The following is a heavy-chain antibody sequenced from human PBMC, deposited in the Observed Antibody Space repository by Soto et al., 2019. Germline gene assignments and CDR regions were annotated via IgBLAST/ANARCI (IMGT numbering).Heavy chain of an antibody. Sequence: SETLSLTCTVSGGSISSSSYYWGWIRQPPGKGLEWIGSIYYSGSTNYNPSLKSRVTISVDTSKNQFSLKLSSVTAADTAVYYCARGQLTVVVVAPRNNYYYMDVWGKGTTVTVSS. CDR1: GGSISSSSYY. J-gene: IGHJ6*03. CDR3: ARGQLTVVVVAPRNNYYYMDV. D-gene: IGHD2-15*01. V-gene: IGHV4-39*07. CDR2: IYYSGST.